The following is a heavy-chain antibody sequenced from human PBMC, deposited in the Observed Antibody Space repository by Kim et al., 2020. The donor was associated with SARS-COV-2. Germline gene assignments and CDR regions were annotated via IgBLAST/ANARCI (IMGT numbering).Heavy chain of an antibody. V-gene: IGHV3-30-3*01. J-gene: IGHJ6*02. Sequence: GGSLRLSCAASGFTFSSYAMHWVRQAPGKGLEWVAVISYDGSNKYYADSVKGRFTISRDNSKNTLYLQMNSLRAEDTAVYYCARDMYGAVGATTGRKNYYYGMDVWGQGTTVTVSS. CDR2: ISYDGSNK. CDR3: ARDMYGAVGATTGRKNYYYGMDV. CDR1: GFTFSSYA. D-gene: IGHD1-26*01.